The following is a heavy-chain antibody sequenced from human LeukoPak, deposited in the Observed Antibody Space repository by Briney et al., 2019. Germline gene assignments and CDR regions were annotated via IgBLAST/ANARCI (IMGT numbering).Heavy chain of an antibody. D-gene: IGHD2-21*01. Sequence: GGSLRLSCASSGFTFSTFPMSWVRQAPGKGLEWVSSISYSVDSTYYADSVKGRFTISRDNSKNTLYLQMNSLRAEDTAVYFCAKVGSLGGDYFDYWGQGTLVTVSS. J-gene: IGHJ4*02. CDR3: AKVGSLGGDYFDY. V-gene: IGHV3-23*01. CDR2: ISYSVDST. CDR1: GFTFSTFP.